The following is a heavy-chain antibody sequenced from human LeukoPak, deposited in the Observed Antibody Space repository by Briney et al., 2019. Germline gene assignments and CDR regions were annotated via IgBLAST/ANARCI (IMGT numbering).Heavy chain of an antibody. CDR3: ARVSRSGWYYFDY. CDR2: IYYSGST. Sequence: SETLSLTCTVSGGSISSYYWSWIRQPPGKGLEWIGYIYYSGSTNYNPSLKSRVTVSVDTSQNQFSLKVSSVTAADTAVYYCARVSRSGWYYFDYWGQGTLDTVSS. CDR1: GGSISSYY. J-gene: IGHJ4*02. V-gene: IGHV4-59*01. D-gene: IGHD6-19*01.